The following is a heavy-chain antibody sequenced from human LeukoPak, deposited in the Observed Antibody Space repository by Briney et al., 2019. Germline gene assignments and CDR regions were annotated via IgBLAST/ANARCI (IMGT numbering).Heavy chain of an antibody. CDR3: AKTTAGYSSGRYPGWPIDY. CDR2: ISGSGGDT. J-gene: IGHJ4*02. D-gene: IGHD6-19*01. CDR1: GFTFRSYT. Sequence: GGSLRLSCAASGFTFRSYTIYWVRQAPGKGLEWVSGISGSGGDTYFADSVKGRFTISRDNSKNTVFLQMDSLRAEDTAVYYCAKTTAGYSSGRYPGWPIDYWGQGTLVTVSS. V-gene: IGHV3-23*01.